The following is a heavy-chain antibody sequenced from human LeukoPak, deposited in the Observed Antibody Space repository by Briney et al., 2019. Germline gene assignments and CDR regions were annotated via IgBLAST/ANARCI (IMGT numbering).Heavy chain of an antibody. D-gene: IGHD6-13*01. CDR2: INSDGSST. CDR1: GFTFSSYW. V-gene: IGHV3-74*01. Sequence: GGSLRLSCAASGFTFSSYWMHWVRQAPGKGLVWISRINSDGSSTSYADSVKGRFTISRDNAKNSLYLQMNSLRAEDTAVYYCARLKQQLVRLLSRDTTYYYYYYMDVWGKGTTVTVSS. CDR3: ARLKQQLVRLLSRDTTYYYYYYMDV. J-gene: IGHJ6*03.